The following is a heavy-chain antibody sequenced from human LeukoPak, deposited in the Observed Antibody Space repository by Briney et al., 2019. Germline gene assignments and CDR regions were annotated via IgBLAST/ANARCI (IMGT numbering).Heavy chain of an antibody. D-gene: IGHD1-1*01. V-gene: IGHV4-34*01. J-gene: IGHJ2*01. CDR1: GGSFSDYY. Sequence: SETLSLTCAVYGGSFSDYYWNWIRQPPGKGLEWIGEINHSGSTNYNPSLKSRVTISVDTSKNQFSLKLSSVTAADTAVYYCARKGTTGTTLAYFDLWGRGTLSLSPQ. CDR2: INHSGST. CDR3: ARKGTTGTTLAYFDL.